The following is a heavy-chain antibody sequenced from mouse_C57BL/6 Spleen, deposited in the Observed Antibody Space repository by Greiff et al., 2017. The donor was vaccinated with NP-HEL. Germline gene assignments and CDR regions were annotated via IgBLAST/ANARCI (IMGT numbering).Heavy chain of an antibody. J-gene: IGHJ2*01. CDR2: INPNNGGT. Sequence: EVQLQQSGPELVKPGASVKISCKASGYTFTDYYMNWVKQSHGKSLEWIGDINPNNGGTSYNQKFKGKATLTVDKSSSTAYMELRSLTSEDSAVYYCARGDTTVDFDYWGQGTTLTVSS. V-gene: IGHV1-26*01. CDR3: ARGDTTVDFDY. CDR1: GYTFTDYY. D-gene: IGHD1-1*01.